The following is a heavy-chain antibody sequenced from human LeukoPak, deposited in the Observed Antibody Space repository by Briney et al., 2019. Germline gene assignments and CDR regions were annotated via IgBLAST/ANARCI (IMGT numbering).Heavy chain of an antibody. J-gene: IGHJ6*03. CDR2: ISGSGGKT. Sequence: GGSLRLSCAASGSSFSSHGMSWVRQAPGKGLEWVSGISGSGGKTDYADSVKGRFTISRDNSKNTLYLQMNSLRAEDTAVYYCEKEGGSYSQFYYYYYMDVWGKGTTVTISS. CDR1: GSSFSSHG. V-gene: IGHV3-23*01. CDR3: EKEGGSYSQFYYYYYMDV. D-gene: IGHD1-26*01.